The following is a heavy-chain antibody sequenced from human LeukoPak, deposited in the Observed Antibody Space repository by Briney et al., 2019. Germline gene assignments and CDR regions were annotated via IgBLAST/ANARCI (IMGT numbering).Heavy chain of an antibody. V-gene: IGHV1-69*13. D-gene: IGHD2-2*01. CDR1: GGTFSSYA. Sequence: SVKVSCMASGGTFSSYAISWVRQAPGQGLEWMGGIIPIFGKANYAQKFQGRVTITADESTSPAYVDLRSLRSDDTSVYYCARVGAYCTSTSCFDYWGLGTLVTVSS. CDR2: IIPIFGKA. J-gene: IGHJ4*02. CDR3: ARVGAYCTSTSCFDY.